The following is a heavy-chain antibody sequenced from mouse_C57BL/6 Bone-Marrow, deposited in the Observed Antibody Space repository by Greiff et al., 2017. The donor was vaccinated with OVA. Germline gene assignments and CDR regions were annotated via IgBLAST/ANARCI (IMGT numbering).Heavy chain of an antibody. CDR1: GYTFTSYW. J-gene: IGHJ1*03. V-gene: IGHV1-53*01. CDR3: AMQHDYYGYFDV. Sequence: VQLLQPGTDLVKPGASVKLSCKASGYTFTSYWMYWVMQRPGKGLEWIGNINTSNGGTYYNEKFKSRVTLTVDTSSSTTYMQLSSLTSEDSAVTYWAMQHDYYGYFDVWGTGTTVTVSS. D-gene: IGHD2-4*01. CDR2: INTSNGGT.